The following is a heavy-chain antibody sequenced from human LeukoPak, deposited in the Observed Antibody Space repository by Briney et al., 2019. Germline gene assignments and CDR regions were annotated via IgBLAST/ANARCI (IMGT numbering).Heavy chain of an antibody. J-gene: IGHJ4*02. CDR3: ARDPDLSGFSFFDS. CDR2: IKNDGTRT. Sequence: PGGSLRLSCAASGFTLSSYWMHWVRQAPGKGLVWVSRIKNDGTRTTYADSVKGRFTISRDNAMNTLYLQMNSLRAEDTAVYYCARDPDLSGFSFFDSWGQGTLVTVSS. CDR1: GFTLSSYW. V-gene: IGHV3-74*01. D-gene: IGHD3-22*01.